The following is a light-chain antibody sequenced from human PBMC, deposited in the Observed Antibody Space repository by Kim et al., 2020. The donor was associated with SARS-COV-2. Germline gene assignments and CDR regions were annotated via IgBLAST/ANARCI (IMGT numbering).Light chain of an antibody. CDR1: SSDVGGYNY. V-gene: IGLV2-14*03. CDR3: SSYTSSSTPGVV. J-gene: IGLJ2*01. CDR2: DVS. Sequence: ITIACTGTSSDVGGYNYVSWYQQHPGKAPKLMIYDVSNRPSGFSNRFSGSKSGNTASLTISGLQAEDEADYYCSSYTSSSTPGVVFGGGTQLTVL.